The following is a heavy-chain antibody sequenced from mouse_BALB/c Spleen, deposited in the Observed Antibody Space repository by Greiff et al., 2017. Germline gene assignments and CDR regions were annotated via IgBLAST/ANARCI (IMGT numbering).Heavy chain of an antibody. CDR2: IWGDGST. CDR3: ARKSTTVFDYYAMDY. V-gene: IGHV2-6-7*01. CDR1: GFSLTGYG. Sequence: QVQLKESGPGLVAPSQSLSITCTVSGFSLTGYGVNWVRQPPGKGLEWLGMIWGDGSTDYNSALKSRLSISKDTSKSQVFLKMNSLQTDDTARYYWARKSTTVFDYYAMDYWGQGTSVTVSS. J-gene: IGHJ4*01. D-gene: IGHD1-1*01.